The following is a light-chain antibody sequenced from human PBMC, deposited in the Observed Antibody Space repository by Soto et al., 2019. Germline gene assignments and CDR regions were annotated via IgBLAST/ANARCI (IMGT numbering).Light chain of an antibody. Sequence: QSVLTQPASVSGSPGQSITISCSGSSSDIGAYDYVSWYQQHPGKAPKLLIYEVTSRPSGVSHRFSGSKSGNTASLSISGLQLEDDADYYCSSYTSTSTPLIFGGGTKLNVL. CDR1: SSDIGAYDY. CDR3: SSYTSTSTPLI. CDR2: EVT. V-gene: IGLV2-14*01. J-gene: IGLJ2*01.